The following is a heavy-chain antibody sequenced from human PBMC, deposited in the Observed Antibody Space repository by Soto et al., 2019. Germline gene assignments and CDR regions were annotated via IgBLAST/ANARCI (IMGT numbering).Heavy chain of an antibody. CDR2: INHSGST. D-gene: IGHD3-10*01. V-gene: IGHV4-34*01. Sequence: QVQLQQWGAGLLKPSETLSLTCAVYGGSFSGYDWSWIRQPPGKGLEWIGEINHSGSTNYNPSLKLRVTISVDTSKNQFSLKLSSVTAADTAVYYCARGQITMVRAGRRFDPWGQGTLVTVSS. CDR1: GGSFSGYD. J-gene: IGHJ5*02. CDR3: ARGQITMVRAGRRFDP.